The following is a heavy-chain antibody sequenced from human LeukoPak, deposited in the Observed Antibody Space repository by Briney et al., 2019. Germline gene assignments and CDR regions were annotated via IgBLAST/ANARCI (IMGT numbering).Heavy chain of an antibody. D-gene: IGHD1-1*01. V-gene: IGHV4-34*01. Sequence: SETLSLTCAVYGGSFSAYYWSWIRQSPGKWLEWIAEINHRGDTNYNPSVKSRVSISVDTYKNQFSLKVTSLTAADTAVYYCARGPTISETGYFDYWGQGTLVTVSS. CDR3: ARGPTISETGYFDY. CDR2: INHRGDT. CDR1: GGSFSAYY. J-gene: IGHJ4*03.